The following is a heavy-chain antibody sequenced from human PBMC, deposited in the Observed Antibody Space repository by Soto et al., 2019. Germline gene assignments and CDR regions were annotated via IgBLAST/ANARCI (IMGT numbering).Heavy chain of an antibody. CDR1: GYSFTSYL. Sequence: GDALNISCKGAGYSFTSYLICVGREMAGEFLEWMGIIYPGDSDTRYSPSFQGQVTISADKSISTAYLQWSSLKASDTAMYYCARPKDKYRSKNYYGMDVWGQGTTVTVSS. V-gene: IGHV5-51*01. CDR3: ARPKDKYRSKNYYGMDV. J-gene: IGHJ6*02. CDR2: IYPGDSDT. D-gene: IGHD6-13*01.